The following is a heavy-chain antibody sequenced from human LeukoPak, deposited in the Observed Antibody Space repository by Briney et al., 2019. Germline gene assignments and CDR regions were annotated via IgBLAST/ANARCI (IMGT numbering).Heavy chain of an antibody. CDR1: GFTFSGYS. V-gene: IGHV3-21*01. J-gene: IGHJ4*02. CDR3: AMMSLTPFDY. Sequence: VGSLRLSCAASGFTFSGYSMNWVRQAPGKGLEWVSSISSSSSYIYYADSVKGRFTISRDNAKNSLYLQMNSLRVEDTAVYYCAMMSLTPFDYWGQGTLVTVSS. CDR2: ISSSSSYI.